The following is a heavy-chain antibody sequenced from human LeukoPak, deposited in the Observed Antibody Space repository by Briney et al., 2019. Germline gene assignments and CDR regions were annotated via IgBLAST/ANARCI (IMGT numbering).Heavy chain of an antibody. D-gene: IGHD4-23*01. V-gene: IGHV1-69*13. Sequence: SVKVSCKASGCTFSSYAISWVRHAPGQGLEWMGGVIPIFGTANYAQKVQGRVTITADESTSTAYMERSSLRSEDTAVYYCASGGDGGPKRSAFDIWGQGRMVTVSS. CDR1: GCTFSSYA. J-gene: IGHJ3*02. CDR2: VIPIFGTA. CDR3: ASGGDGGPKRSAFDI.